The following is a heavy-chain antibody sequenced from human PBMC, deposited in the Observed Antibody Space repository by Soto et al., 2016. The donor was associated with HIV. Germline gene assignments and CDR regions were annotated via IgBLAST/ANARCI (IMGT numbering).Heavy chain of an antibody. V-gene: IGHV3-21*01. Sequence: EVQLVESGGGLVKPGGSLRLSCAASGFTFSSYSMNWVRQAPGKGLEWVSSITSSSNYIYYADSVKGRFTISRDNAKNSLYLQMNSLRAEDTAVYYCAVLEVVVTPNDWGQGNPGHRLL. D-gene: IGHD2-15*01. CDR1: GFTFSSYS. CDR2: ITSSSNYI. J-gene: IGHJ4*02. CDR3: AVLEVVVTPND.